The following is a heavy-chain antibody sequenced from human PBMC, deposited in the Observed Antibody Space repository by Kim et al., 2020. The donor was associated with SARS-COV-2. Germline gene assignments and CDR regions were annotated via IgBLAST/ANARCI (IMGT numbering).Heavy chain of an antibody. CDR1: GYTLTELS. J-gene: IGHJ6*02. CDR2: FDPEDGET. Sequence: ASVKVSCKVSGYTLTELSMHWVRQAPGKGLEWTGGFDPEDGETIYAQKLQGRVTMTEDTSTDTAYMELSSLRSEATAVYYCATDVAVAGTPNNYYYYYGMDLWGQGTTVTVSS. CDR3: ATDVAVAGTPNNYYYYYGMDL. D-gene: IGHD6-19*01. V-gene: IGHV1-24*01.